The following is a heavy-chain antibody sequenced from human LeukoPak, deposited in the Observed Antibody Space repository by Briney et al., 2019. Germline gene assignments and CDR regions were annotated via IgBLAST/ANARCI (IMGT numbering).Heavy chain of an antibody. D-gene: IGHD6-13*01. CDR3: ATGTYSSSWSYYYYYMDV. CDR1: GYIFTDYY. CDR2: INPNSGGT. V-gene: IGHV1/OR15-1*01. Sequence: ASVKVSCKASGYIFTDYYMHWVRQAPGQELGWMGRINPNSGGTNYAQKFQGRVTMTRDTSISTAYTELSSLRSEDTAVYYCATGTYSSSWSYYYYYMDVWGKGTTVTVSS. J-gene: IGHJ6*03.